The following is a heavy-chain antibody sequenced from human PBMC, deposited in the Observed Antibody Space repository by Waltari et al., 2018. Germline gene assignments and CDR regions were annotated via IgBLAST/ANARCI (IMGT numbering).Heavy chain of an antibody. CDR1: GFSFSTYC. V-gene: IGHV3-7*03. CDR3: TGWGGMNV. Sequence: EVQLVESGGDLVQPGGSLILSCEASGFSFSTYCMSWVRQAPGRGLEWVAHIKEDESQKYYVESVKGRFTITRDNAKNSLYLQMGSLRGEDTAVYYCTGWGGMNVWGQGTTVTVSS. J-gene: IGHJ6*02. CDR2: IKEDESQK. D-gene: IGHD1-26*01.